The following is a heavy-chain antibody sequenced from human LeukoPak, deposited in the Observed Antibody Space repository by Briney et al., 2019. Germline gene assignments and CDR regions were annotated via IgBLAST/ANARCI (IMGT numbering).Heavy chain of an antibody. D-gene: IGHD1-26*01. V-gene: IGHV2-5*02. CDR2: IYWDDDK. CDR1: GFSLSTSGVG. CDR3: AHRPHPGSYSQAGAFDI. Sequence: SGPTLVKPTQTLTLTCTFSGFSLSTSGVGVGWIRQPPGKALEWLALIYWDDDKRYSPSLKSRLTITKDTSKNQVVLTMTNMDPVDTATYYCAHRPHPGSYSQAGAFDIWGQGTMVTVSS. J-gene: IGHJ3*02.